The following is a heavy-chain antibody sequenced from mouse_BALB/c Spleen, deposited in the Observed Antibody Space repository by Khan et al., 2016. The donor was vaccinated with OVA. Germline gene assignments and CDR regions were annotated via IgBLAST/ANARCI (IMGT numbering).Heavy chain of an antibody. J-gene: IGHJ3*01. CDR2: ISPGSGDT. CDR1: GYTFTDYY. Sequence: VQLQESGAELARPGASVKLSCKASGYTFTDYYINWVKQRTGQGLEWIGEISPGSGDTYYNEWFKGKATLTADKSSSTAYMQLSSLTSEASAVYFCARRNYFGYTFAYWGQGTLVTVSA. CDR3: ARRNYFGYTFAY. D-gene: IGHD1-2*01. V-gene: IGHV1-77*01.